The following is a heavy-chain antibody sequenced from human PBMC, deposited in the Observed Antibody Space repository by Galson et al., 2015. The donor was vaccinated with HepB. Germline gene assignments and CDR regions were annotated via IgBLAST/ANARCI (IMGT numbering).Heavy chain of an antibody. CDR2: IYYSGST. CDR3: ARGGSSRRELDY. V-gene: IGHV4-61*01. Sequence: TLSLTCTVSGGSVSSGSYYWSWIRQPPGKGLEWIGYIYYSGSTNYNPSLKSRVTISVDTSKNQFSLKLSSVTAADTAVYYCARGGSSRRELDYWGQGTLVTVSS. CDR1: GGSVSSGSYY. D-gene: IGHD6-13*01. J-gene: IGHJ4*02.